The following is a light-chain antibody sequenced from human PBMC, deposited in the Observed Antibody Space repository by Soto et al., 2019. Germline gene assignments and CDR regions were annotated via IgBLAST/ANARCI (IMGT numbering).Light chain of an antibody. Sequence: EIVMTQSPATLSVSPGERATLSCRAGQNIHTNLAWYQQKPGQAPRLLFYGASTGATGLPARFSGSGSGTEFTLTINSLQAEDCAVYSCQQYDNWPPITFGQGTRLEIK. CDR2: GAS. CDR3: QQYDNWPPIT. J-gene: IGKJ5*01. V-gene: IGKV3-15*01. CDR1: QNIHTN.